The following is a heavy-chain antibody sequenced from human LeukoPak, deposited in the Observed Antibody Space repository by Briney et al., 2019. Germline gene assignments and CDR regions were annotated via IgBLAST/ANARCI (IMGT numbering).Heavy chain of an antibody. J-gene: IGHJ4*02. D-gene: IGHD6-19*01. Sequence: GGSLRLSCAASGFTFSSYAMSWVRQGPGKGLEWASGISGSGGSTYYADSVKGRFTISRGNSKNTLYLQMGSLRAEDMAVYYCARGHHSSGWYANDYWGQGTLVTVSS. CDR1: GFTFSSYA. V-gene: IGHV3-23*01. CDR2: ISGSGGST. CDR3: ARGHHSSGWYANDY.